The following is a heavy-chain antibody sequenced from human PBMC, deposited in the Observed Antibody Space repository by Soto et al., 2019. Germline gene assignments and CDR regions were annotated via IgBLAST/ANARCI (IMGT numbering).Heavy chain of an antibody. CDR3: ARGAREWLVPPGWFDP. D-gene: IGHD6-19*01. Sequence: EVQLVESGEGLVQPGGSLRLSCAASGFTFSSYAMHWVRQAPGKGLEYVSAISSNGGSTYYADSVKGRFTISRDNSKNTLYLQMGSLGAEDMAVYYCARGAREWLVPPGWFDPWGQGTLVTVSS. J-gene: IGHJ5*02. CDR1: GFTFSSYA. CDR2: ISSNGGST. V-gene: IGHV3-64*02.